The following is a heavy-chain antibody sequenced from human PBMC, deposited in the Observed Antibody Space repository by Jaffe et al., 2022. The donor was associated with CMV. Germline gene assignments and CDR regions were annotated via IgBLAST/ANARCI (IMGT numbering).Heavy chain of an antibody. CDR1: GGSISSGNHY. Sequence: QVQLQESGPGLVKPSQTLSLTCTVSGGSISSGNHYWSWIRQHPGKGLEWIGHIYYSGSTSYNPSLESRVTISVDTSKNQFSLKLSSVTAADTAVYYCARSPFREYNFWSGIFDYWGQGTLVTASS. CDR2: IYYSGST. CDR3: ARSPFREYNFWSGIFDY. J-gene: IGHJ4*02. D-gene: IGHD3-3*01. V-gene: IGHV4-31*03.